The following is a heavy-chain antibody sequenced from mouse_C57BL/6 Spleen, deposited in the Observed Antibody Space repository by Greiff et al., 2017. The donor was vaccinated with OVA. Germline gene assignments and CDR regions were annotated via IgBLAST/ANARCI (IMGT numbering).Heavy chain of an antibody. CDR1: GYTFTDYY. J-gene: IGHJ4*01. D-gene: IGHD2-12*01. V-gene: IGHV1-26*01. Sequence: EVQLQQSGPELVKPGASVKISCKASGYTFTDYYMNWVKQSHGKSLEWIGDINPNNGGTSYNQKFKGKATLTVDKSSSTAYMELRSLTSEDSAVYYCGYDGNAMDYWGQGTSVTVSS. CDR3: GYDGNAMDY. CDR2: INPNNGGT.